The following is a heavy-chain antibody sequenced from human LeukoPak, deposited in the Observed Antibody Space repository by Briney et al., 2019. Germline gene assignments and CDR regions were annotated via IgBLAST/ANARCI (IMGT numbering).Heavy chain of an antibody. Sequence: ASVKVSCKASGYTFTGYYMHWVRQAPGQGLEWMGRINPNSGGTNYAQKFQGRVTMTRDTSISTAYMELSRLRSDDTAVYYCASFVDTAMAHAFDIWGQGTMVTVSS. V-gene: IGHV1-2*06. CDR1: GYTFTGYY. D-gene: IGHD5-18*01. CDR2: INPNSGGT. J-gene: IGHJ3*02. CDR3: ASFVDTAMAHAFDI.